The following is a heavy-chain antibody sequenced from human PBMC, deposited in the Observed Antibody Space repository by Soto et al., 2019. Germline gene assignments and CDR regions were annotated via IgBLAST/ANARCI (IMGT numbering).Heavy chain of an antibody. CDR1: GFTFSGYG. CDR2: ISYDGNNK. CDR3: ATGGRGTYYFYYGVDV. V-gene: IGHV3-30*03. J-gene: IGHJ6*02. D-gene: IGHD1-1*01. Sequence: GGSLRLSCAASGFTFSGYGMHWVRQAPGKGLEWVAVISYDGNNKYYADSVKGRFTISRDNSKNTLYLQMNSLRAEDTAVYYCATGGRGTYYFYYGVDVWGQGTTVTVSS.